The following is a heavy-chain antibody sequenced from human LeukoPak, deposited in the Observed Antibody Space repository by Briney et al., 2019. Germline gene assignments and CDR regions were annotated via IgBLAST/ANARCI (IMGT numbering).Heavy chain of an antibody. CDR2: ISGSGVST. V-gene: IGHV3-23*01. CDR1: GFTFSNYA. Sequence: GGSLRLSCAASGFTFSNYAMSWVRQAPGKGLEWVSAISGSGVSTYYADSVKGRFTISRDNSKSTLYLQMNSLRAEDTAVYYCAFGRLGQWLVLFDYWGQGTLVTVSS. CDR3: AFGRLGQWLVLFDY. J-gene: IGHJ4*02. D-gene: IGHD6-19*01.